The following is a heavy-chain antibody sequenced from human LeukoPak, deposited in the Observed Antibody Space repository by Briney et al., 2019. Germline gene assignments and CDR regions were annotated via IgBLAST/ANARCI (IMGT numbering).Heavy chain of an antibody. Sequence: SETLSLTCTVSGGSISSYYWSWIRQPPGKGLEWIGYIYYSGSTNYNPFLKSRVTISVDTSKNQFSLKLSSVTAADTAVYYCARAHPVYDFWSGYQNYNWFDPWGQGTLVTVSS. CDR1: GGSISSYY. D-gene: IGHD3-3*01. J-gene: IGHJ5*02. CDR2: IYYSGST. CDR3: ARAHPVYDFWSGYQNYNWFDP. V-gene: IGHV4-59*12.